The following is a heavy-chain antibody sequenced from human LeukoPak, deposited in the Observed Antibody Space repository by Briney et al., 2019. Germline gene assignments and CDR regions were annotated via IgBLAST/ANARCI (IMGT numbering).Heavy chain of an antibody. Sequence: KASETLSLTCTVSGASISNYYLSWIRQPPGKVLEWIGYVYYSGITHYNPSLKSRVTISADTSKNQFSLKLTSVTAADTAVYYCASGPYPAAGTDHQFDYWGQGTLVTVSS. D-gene: IGHD6-13*01. CDR1: GASISNYY. V-gene: IGHV4-59*01. CDR3: ASGPYPAAGTDHQFDY. CDR2: VYYSGIT. J-gene: IGHJ4*02.